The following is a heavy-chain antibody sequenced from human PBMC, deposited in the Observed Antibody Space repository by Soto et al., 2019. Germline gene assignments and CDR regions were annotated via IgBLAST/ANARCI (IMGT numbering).Heavy chain of an antibody. CDR1: GFTFSSYA. CDR3: ARNKADYYYYGMDV. J-gene: IGHJ6*02. CDR2: ISYDGSNK. Sequence: QVQLVESGGGVVQPGRSLRLSCAASGFTFSSYALHWVRQAPGRGLGWVAVISYDGSNKYYADSVKGRFTISRDNSKNTLYLQMNSLRAEDTAVYYCARNKADYYYYGMDVWGQGTTVTVSS. V-gene: IGHV3-30-3*01.